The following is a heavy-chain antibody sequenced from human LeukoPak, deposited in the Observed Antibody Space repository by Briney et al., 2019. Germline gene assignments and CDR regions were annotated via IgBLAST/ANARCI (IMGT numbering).Heavy chain of an antibody. CDR3: ARVYHSSSSVD. D-gene: IGHD6-6*01. CDR2: ISSSSYI. J-gene: IGHJ4*02. Sequence: GGSLRLSCAASGFTFSSYTMNWVRQAPGKGLEWVSSISSSSYIYYADSVKGRFTISRDNAKNSLYLQMNSLRAEDTAVYYCARVYHSSSSVDWGQGTLVTVSS. CDR1: GFTFSSYT. V-gene: IGHV3-21*01.